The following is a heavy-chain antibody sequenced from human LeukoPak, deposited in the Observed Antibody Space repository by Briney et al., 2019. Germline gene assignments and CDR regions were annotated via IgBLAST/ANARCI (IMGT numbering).Heavy chain of an antibody. CDR1: GYTFTSYY. J-gene: IGHJ3*02. CDR2: INPSGGST. Sequence: ASVKVSCKASGYTFTSYYMHWVRQAPGQGLEWMGIINPSGGSTSYAQKFQGRVTMTRDMSTSTVYMELSRLRSDDTAVYYCARTDYDSSGYQAFDIWGQGTMVTVSS. V-gene: IGHV1-46*01. CDR3: ARTDYDSSGYQAFDI. D-gene: IGHD3-22*01.